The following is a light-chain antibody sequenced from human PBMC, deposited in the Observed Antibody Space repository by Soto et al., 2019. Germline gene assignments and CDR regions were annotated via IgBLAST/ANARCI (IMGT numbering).Light chain of an antibody. Sequence: DIQMTQFPSTQSASVGDRVIITCRASQSSSSWLAWYQQKPGKAPNLLIYKASSLASGVPSRFSGSGSGTYFTLTISNLQPEDVATYYCQQGKDFPLTFGGGTRLEI. V-gene: IGKV1-5*03. J-gene: IGKJ5*01. CDR2: KAS. CDR3: QQGKDFPLT. CDR1: QSSSSW.